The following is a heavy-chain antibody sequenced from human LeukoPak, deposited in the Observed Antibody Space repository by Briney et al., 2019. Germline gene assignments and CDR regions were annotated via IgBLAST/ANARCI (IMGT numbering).Heavy chain of an antibody. V-gene: IGHV3-23*01. Sequence: PGGSLRLSCAASGFTFSSYSMNWVRQAPGKGLEWVSAISGSGGSTYYADSVKGRFTISRDNSKNTLYLQMNSLRAEDTAVYYCAKEEQDYDFWSGLGESRGPDYWGQGTLVTVSS. CDR2: ISGSGGST. CDR1: GFTFSSYS. J-gene: IGHJ4*02. D-gene: IGHD3-3*01. CDR3: AKEEQDYDFWSGLGESRGPDY.